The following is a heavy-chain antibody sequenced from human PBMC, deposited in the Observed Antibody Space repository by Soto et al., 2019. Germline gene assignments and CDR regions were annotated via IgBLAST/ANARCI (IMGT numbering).Heavy chain of an antibody. V-gene: IGHV1-18*01. CDR3: ARDRALLAASPGY. CDR1: GYTFTSYD. Sequence: QVQLVQSGGEVKKPGASVKISCKASGYTFTSYDINWVRQAPGQGLEWMGWISAYNGNTNYAQKFQGRVTMTTDTATSTAYMELRSLRSDDAAVYYCARDRALLAASPGYWGQGTLVTVSS. D-gene: IGHD2-15*01. J-gene: IGHJ4*02. CDR2: ISAYNGNT.